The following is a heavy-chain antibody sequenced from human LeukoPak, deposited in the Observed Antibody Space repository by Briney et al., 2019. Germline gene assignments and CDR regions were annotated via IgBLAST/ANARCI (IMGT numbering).Heavy chain of an antibody. D-gene: IGHD2-2*01. Sequence: GGSLRLSCAASGFTFSSYAMSWVRQAPGKGLEWVSAISGSGGSTYYADSVKGRFTISGDNSKNTLYLQMNSLRAEDTAVYYCAKRDCSSTSCYQLDYWGQGTLVTVSS. CDR3: AKRDCSSTSCYQLDY. CDR1: GFTFSSYA. V-gene: IGHV3-23*01. CDR2: ISGSGGST. J-gene: IGHJ4*02.